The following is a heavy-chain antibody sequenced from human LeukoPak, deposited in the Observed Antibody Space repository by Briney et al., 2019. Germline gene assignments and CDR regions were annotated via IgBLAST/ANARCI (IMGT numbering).Heavy chain of an antibody. D-gene: IGHD3-9*01. V-gene: IGHV3-48*04. CDR2: ISYSSSTI. Sequence: PGGSLRLSCEASGLTFSSNSMSWVRQAPGKGLEWVSYISYSSSTIYYADSVQGRFTISRDNAKNSLYLQMNSLRGEDTAFYYCAKDISPRRYYDWPTSDFDFWGQGTLVTVSS. CDR3: AKDISPRRYYDWPTSDFDF. J-gene: IGHJ4*02. CDR1: GLTFSSNS.